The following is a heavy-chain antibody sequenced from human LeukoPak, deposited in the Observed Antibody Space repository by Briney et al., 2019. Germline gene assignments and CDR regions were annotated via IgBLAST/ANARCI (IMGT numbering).Heavy chain of an antibody. V-gene: IGHV3-48*04. CDR2: ISSSSSTI. CDR3: ARVLSVSYCDS. J-gene: IGHJ4*02. CDR1: GFTFSSYA. Sequence: GGSLRLSCAASGFTFSSYAMHWVRQAPGKGLEWVSYISSSSSTIYYADSVKGRFTISRDNAKNSLYLQMNSLRAEDTAVYYCARVLSVSYCDSWGQGTLVTVSS. D-gene: IGHD2/OR15-2a*01.